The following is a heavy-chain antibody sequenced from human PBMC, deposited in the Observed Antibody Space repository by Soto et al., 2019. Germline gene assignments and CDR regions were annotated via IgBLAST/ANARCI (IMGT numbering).Heavy chain of an antibody. CDR3: VKELRTAGLYFDY. Sequence: GGSLRLSCSASGFTFSSYAMHWVRQAPGKGLEYVSAISSNGGSTYYADSVKGRFTISRDNSKNTLYLQMSSLRAEDTAVYYCVKELRTAGLYFDYWGQGTLVTVSS. V-gene: IGHV3-64D*08. D-gene: IGHD6-13*01. J-gene: IGHJ4*02. CDR1: GFTFSSYA. CDR2: ISSNGGST.